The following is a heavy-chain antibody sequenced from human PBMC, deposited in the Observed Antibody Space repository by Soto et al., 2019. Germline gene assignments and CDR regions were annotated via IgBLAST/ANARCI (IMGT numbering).Heavy chain of an antibody. D-gene: IGHD6-25*01. V-gene: IGHV3-23*01. Sequence: GGSLRLSCAASGLNFRGYSMSWVRKAPGKGLERVSAISGSGGSTYYADYVKGRFNNSRDYSKSTLYLQMNSLRAEYTSVYYGAKQEENSAYYFDYWGKGTLVTVSS. CDR1: GLNFRGYS. CDR3: AKQEENSAYYFDY. J-gene: IGHJ4*02. CDR2: ISGSGGST.